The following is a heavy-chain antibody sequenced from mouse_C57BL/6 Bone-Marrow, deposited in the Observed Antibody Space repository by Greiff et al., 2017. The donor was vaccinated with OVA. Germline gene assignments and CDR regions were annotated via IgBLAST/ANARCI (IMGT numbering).Heavy chain of an antibody. Sequence: EVQLKESGGGLVQPGGSLSLSCAASGFTFTDYYMSWVRPPPGKALEWLGFIRNKANGYTTEYSASVKGRFTISRDNSQSILYLQMNALRAEDSATYYCARPAHDGVMDYWGQGTSVTVSS. V-gene: IGHV7-3*01. CDR2: IRNKANGYTT. CDR3: ARPAHDGVMDY. J-gene: IGHJ4*01. CDR1: GFTFTDYY. D-gene: IGHD2-12*01.